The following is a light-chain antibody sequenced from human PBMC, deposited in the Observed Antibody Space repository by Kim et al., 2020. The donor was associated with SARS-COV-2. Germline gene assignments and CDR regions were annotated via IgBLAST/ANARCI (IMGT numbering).Light chain of an antibody. CDR2: LGS. CDR1: QSLLHINGNNY. V-gene: IGKV2-28*01. Sequence: IVLTQSPLSLPVTPGAPASISCRSSQSLLHINGNNYLDWYVQKAGQSPQLLIYLGSNRASWAPDMFSGSASGTEFTLNISRVEADDVGVYYCMHGLQTPFTFGGGTKVDIK. J-gene: IGKJ4*01. CDR3: MHGLQTPFT.